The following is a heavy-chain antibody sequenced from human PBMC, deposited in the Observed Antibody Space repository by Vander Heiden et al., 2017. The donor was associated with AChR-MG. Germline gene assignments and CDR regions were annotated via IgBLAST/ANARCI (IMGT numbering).Heavy chain of an antibody. V-gene: IGHV3-23*01. J-gene: IGHJ4*02. CDR2: ISSSGGST. CDR3: AKEPCSGGSCYSGQLDY. CDR1: GFTFSSYA. D-gene: IGHD2-15*01. Sequence: EVQLLESGGGLVQPGGSLRLPCGAAGFTFSSYAMTWVRQAPGKGLEWVSLISSSGGSTYYTDSVKCRFTISRDNSENTLYLQMNSLSAEDTAVYYCAKEPCSGGSCYSGQLDYWGQGTLVTVSS.